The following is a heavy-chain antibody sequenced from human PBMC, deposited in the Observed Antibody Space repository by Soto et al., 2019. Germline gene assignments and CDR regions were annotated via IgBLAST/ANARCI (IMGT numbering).Heavy chain of an antibody. J-gene: IGHJ5*01. CDR2: VNPNSANT. CDR3: ARSDGWARNWFDS. Sequence: QVQLVQSGAEVKKPGASVKVSCKASGYRFSNYDMNWVRQAPGQGLEWMGWVNPNSANTGYAQKFRGRLTLTRNTTMTSAYVALSSLTSEDTAVYYCARSDGWARNWFDSGGHGTRVTVSS. CDR1: GYRFSNYD. D-gene: IGHD6-19*01. V-gene: IGHV1-8*01.